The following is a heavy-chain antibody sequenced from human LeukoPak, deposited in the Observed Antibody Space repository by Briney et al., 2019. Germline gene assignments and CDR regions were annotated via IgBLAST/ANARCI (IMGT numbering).Heavy chain of an antibody. V-gene: IGHV4-34*01. CDR1: GGSFSGYY. J-gene: IGHJ4*02. D-gene: IGHD6-13*01. CDR3: ARTPSSSWHTD. Sequence: SETLSLTCAVYGGSFSGYYWSWIRQPPGKGLEWIGEINHSGSTNYNPSLKSRVTISVDTSKNQFSLKLSSVTAADTAVYYCARTPSSSWHTDWGQGTLVTVSS. CDR2: INHSGST.